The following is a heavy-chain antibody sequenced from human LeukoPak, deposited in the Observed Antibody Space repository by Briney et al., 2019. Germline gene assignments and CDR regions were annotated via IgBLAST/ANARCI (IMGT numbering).Heavy chain of an antibody. Sequence: GGSLRLSCAASGFTFSTYSMNWVRQAPGEGLEWVSYISSSSSYIYYADSLKGRFTISRDNAKNSLYLQMNSLRAEDTAVYYCARIQLNSYYDYTDVLGKGTTVTVSS. D-gene: IGHD2-2*01. V-gene: IGHV3-21*01. CDR3: ARIQLNSYYDYTDV. J-gene: IGHJ6*03. CDR1: GFTFSTYS. CDR2: ISSSSSYI.